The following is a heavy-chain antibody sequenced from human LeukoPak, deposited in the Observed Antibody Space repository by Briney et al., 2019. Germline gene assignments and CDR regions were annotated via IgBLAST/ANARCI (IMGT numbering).Heavy chain of an antibody. V-gene: IGHV4-61*02. Sequence: PSETLSLTCTVSGGSISSGSYYWSWIRQPAGKGLEWIGRIYTSGSTNYNPSLKSRVTISVDTSKSQFSLKLSSVTAADTAVYYCARGRARPPYFDYWGQGTLVTVSS. CDR2: IYTSGST. J-gene: IGHJ4*02. D-gene: IGHD6-6*01. CDR1: GGSISSGSYY. CDR3: ARGRARPPYFDY.